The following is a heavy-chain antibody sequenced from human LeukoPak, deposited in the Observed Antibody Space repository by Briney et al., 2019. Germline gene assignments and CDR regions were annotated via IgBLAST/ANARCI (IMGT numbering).Heavy chain of an antibody. V-gene: IGHV4-61*02. CDR3: ARVAYYDILTGQAVAFDI. D-gene: IGHD3-9*01. Sequence: SGTLSLTCTVSGGSISSGSYYWSWIRQPAGKGLEWIGRIYTSGSTNYNPSLKSRVTISVDTSKNQFSLKLSSVTAADTAVYYCARVAYYDILTGQAVAFDIWGQGTMVTVSS. CDR1: GGSISSGSYY. J-gene: IGHJ3*02. CDR2: IYTSGST.